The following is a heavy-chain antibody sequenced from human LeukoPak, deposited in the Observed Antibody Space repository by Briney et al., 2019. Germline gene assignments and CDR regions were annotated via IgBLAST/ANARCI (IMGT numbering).Heavy chain of an antibody. CDR2: ISYDGSNK. CDR1: GYTFTGYY. Sequence: PCKASGYTFTGYYLHWVRQAPGKGLEWVAVISYDGSNKYYADSVKGRFTISRDNSKNTLYLQMNSLRAEDTAVYYCATAGSSPPRGYYYYMDVWGKGTTVTVSS. J-gene: IGHJ6*03. CDR3: ATAGSSPPRGYYYYMDV. D-gene: IGHD6-6*01. V-gene: IGHV3-30*03.